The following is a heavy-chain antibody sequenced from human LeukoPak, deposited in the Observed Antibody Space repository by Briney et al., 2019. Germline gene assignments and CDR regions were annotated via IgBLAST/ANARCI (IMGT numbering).Heavy chain of an antibody. CDR1: GYTFTGYY. CDR3: ARGPSQIMENYMDV. CDR2: ISPSGGST. J-gene: IGHJ6*03. D-gene: IGHD3-16*01. V-gene: IGHV1-46*01. Sequence: ASVKVSCKASGYTFTGYYMHWVRQAPGQGPEWMGVISPSGGSTTYAQKFQGRVTLTRDMSTSTDYLELSSLRSEDTAVYYCARGPSQIMENYMDVWARGTTVTVSS.